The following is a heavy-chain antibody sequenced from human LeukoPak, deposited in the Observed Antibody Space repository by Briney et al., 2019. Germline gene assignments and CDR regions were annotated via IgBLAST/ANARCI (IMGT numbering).Heavy chain of an antibody. D-gene: IGHD6-19*01. Sequence: GGSLRLSCAASGFTFSSFAMSWVRQAPGRGLEWVSIISGSGGSTHYADSVKGRFTISRDRSKNTLYLQMTSLRADDTAVYYCASWGGQGLAPNDYWGQGSLVTVSS. CDR3: ASWGGQGLAPNDY. CDR1: GFTFSSFA. CDR2: ISGSGGST. J-gene: IGHJ4*02. V-gene: IGHV3-23*01.